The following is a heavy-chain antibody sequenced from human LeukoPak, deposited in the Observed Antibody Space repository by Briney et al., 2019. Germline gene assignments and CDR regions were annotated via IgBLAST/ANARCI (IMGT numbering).Heavy chain of an antibody. D-gene: IGHD5-12*01. Sequence: SETLSLTCTVSGGSISNGDYYWTWIRQHPGKGLEWIGYIYYSGSTYYNPSLKGRVVISVDTSKNQFSLKLKSVTAADTAVYYCARDRRWLRFHGFDIWGQGTMVTVSS. J-gene: IGHJ3*02. CDR1: GGSISNGDYY. V-gene: IGHV4-31*03. CDR2: IYYSGST. CDR3: ARDRRWLRFHGFDI.